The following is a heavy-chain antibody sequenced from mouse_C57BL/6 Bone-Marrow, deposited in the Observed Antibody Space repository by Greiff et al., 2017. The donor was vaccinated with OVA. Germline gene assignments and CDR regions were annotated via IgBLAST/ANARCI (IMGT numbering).Heavy chain of an antibody. D-gene: IGHD2-3*01. J-gene: IGHJ1*03. V-gene: IGHV5-9-1*02. CDR3: TRDGIYDGYYGWYFDV. CDR2: ISSGGDYI. Sequence: EVQLKESGEGLVKPGGSLKLSCAASGFTFSSYAMSWVRQTPEKRLEWVAYISSGGDYIYYADTVKGRFTISRDNARNTLYLQMSSLKSEDTAMYYCTRDGIYDGYYGWYFDVWGTGTTVTVSS. CDR1: GFTFSSYA.